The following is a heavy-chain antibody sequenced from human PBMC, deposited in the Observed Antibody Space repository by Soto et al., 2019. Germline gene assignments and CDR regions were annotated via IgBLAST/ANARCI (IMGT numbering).Heavy chain of an antibody. CDR1: GFTISSHY. CDR2: IYSGGTT. J-gene: IGHJ6*02. Sequence: GGSLRLSCAASGFTISSHYMSWVRQAPGKGLEWVSVIYSGGTTYYADSVKGRFTISRDNSENTVSLQMNSLRVEDTAVYYCARRAMAPYYYYGMDLWGQGTTVTVSS. V-gene: IGHV3-53*01. D-gene: IGHD5-18*01. CDR3: ARRAMAPYYYYGMDL.